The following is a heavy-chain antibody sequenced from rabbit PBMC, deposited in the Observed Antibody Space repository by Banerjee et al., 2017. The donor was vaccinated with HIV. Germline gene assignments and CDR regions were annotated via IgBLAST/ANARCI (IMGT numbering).Heavy chain of an antibody. Sequence: QEQLVESGGGLVQPEGSLTLTCTASGFSFSSSYYMCWVRQAPGKGLEWIACINAVTGKAVYASWAKGRFTISKSSSTTVDLKMTSLTAADTATHFCARGGWSGGDGLYLWGPGTLVTVS. D-gene: IGHD4-1*01. CDR1: GFSFSSSYY. V-gene: IGHV1S45*01. J-gene: IGHJ4*01. CDR2: INAVTGKA. CDR3: ARGGWSGGDGLYL.